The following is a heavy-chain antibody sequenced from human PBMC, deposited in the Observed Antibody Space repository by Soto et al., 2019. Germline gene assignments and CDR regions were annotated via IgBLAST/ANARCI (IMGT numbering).Heavy chain of an antibody. J-gene: IGHJ6*02. CDR1: GGSISSYY. CDR2: VHHSWGS. D-gene: IGHD3-10*01. V-gene: IGHV4-59*08. CDR3: ARQGFGPLHGLVDV. Sequence: QVQLQESGPGLVKPWETLSLSCTVSGGSISSYYWSWIRLPPGKPMEWIGYVHHSWGSSYNPSLQSRVAIPLDTSKSQFSLELTSVTAADTAVYYCARQGFGPLHGLVDVWVQGTTVIVSS.